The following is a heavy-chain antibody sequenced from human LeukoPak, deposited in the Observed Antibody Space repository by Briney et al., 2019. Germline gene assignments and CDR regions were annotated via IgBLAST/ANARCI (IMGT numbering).Heavy chain of an antibody. D-gene: IGHD3-10*01. Sequence: GGSLRLSCAASGFTFSSYAMSWVRQAPGKGLEWVGRSRNKANSYTTEYAASVKGRFTISRDDSKNSMYLQMNSLKTEDTAVYYCARDTIDWGQGTLVAVSS. CDR3: ARDTID. J-gene: IGHJ4*02. CDR1: GFTFSSYA. CDR2: SRNKANSYTT. V-gene: IGHV3-72*01.